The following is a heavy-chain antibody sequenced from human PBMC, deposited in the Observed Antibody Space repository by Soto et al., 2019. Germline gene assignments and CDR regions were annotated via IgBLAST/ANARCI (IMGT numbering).Heavy chain of an antibody. Sequence: EVQLVESGGDLVQPGGSLRLSCAASGFTFSTYSMNWVRLAPGKGLEWISWISYISSGSTTIYYADSVRGRFTISRDDAKNSLYLQMNSLRVEDTAVYYCAREPYCSGGSCYSFNREYYYYMDVWGKGTTVTVSS. CDR1: GFTFSTYS. CDR2: ISSGSTTI. J-gene: IGHJ6*03. V-gene: IGHV3-48*01. D-gene: IGHD2-15*01. CDR3: AREPYCSGGSCYSFNREYYYYMDV.